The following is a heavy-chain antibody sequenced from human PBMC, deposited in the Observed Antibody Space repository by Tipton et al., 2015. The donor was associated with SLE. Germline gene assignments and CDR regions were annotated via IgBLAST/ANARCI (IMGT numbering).Heavy chain of an antibody. V-gene: IGHV3-53*05. CDR3: AREVWESSGSFDY. CDR2: IYSGGST. CDR1: GFTVSSNY. Sequence: SLRLSCAASGFTVSSNYMSWVRQAPGKGLEWVSVIYSGGSTYYADSVKGRFTISRDNSKNTLYLQMNSLRAEDTAVYYCAREVWESSGSFDYWGQGTLVTVSS. D-gene: IGHD6-19*01. J-gene: IGHJ4*02.